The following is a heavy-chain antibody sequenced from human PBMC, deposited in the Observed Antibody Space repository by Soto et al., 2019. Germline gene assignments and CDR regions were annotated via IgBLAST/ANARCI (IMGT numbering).Heavy chain of an antibody. CDR3: SRGTSIRASGDC. CDR1: GYTFTNYG. D-gene: IGHD6-6*01. Sequence: QVQLVQSGAEVKKPGASVKVSCKASGYTFTNYGINWVRQAPGQGLEWLGWVSAYNGERRYAQRVQARVIMTTDTSTTTAYMELRSLRSDATAVYYCSRGTSIRASGDCWGQGTLVTVSP. CDR2: VSAYNGER. V-gene: IGHV1-18*01. J-gene: IGHJ4*01.